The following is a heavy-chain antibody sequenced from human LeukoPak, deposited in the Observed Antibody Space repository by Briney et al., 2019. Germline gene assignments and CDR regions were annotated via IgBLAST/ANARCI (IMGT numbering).Heavy chain of an antibody. CDR1: GFIFSNYA. V-gene: IGHV3-49*04. CDR3: TRDQTPYY. CDR2: IRSKIYAGTP. J-gene: IGHJ4*02. Sequence: GGSLRLSCAASGFIFSNYAISWVRQAPGKGLEWVGSIRSKIYAGTPEYTASVKGRFTISRDDSKGVAYLQMNSLKTEDTAVYYCTRDQTPYYWGQGTLVTVSS.